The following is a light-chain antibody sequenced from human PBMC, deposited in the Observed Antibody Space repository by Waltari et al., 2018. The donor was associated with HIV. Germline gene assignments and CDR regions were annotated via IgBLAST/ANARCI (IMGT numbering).Light chain of an antibody. CDR2: DVN. CDR3: CSFAGTYTYV. CDR1: STGVRGYNY. Sequence: QSALTQPRSVSGSPGKSVTISCTGPSTGVRGYNYVSWYQHHPGNAPKLMIFDVNKRPSGVPDRFSGSKSGNTASLTISGLQAEDEADYYCCSFAGTYTYVFGTGTKVIVL. J-gene: IGLJ1*01. V-gene: IGLV2-11*01.